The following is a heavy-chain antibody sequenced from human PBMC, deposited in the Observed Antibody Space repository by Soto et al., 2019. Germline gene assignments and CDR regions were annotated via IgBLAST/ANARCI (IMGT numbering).Heavy chain of an antibody. CDR3: ARGRYGDY. J-gene: IGHJ4*02. D-gene: IGHD1-1*01. CDR2: ISAHNGNT. V-gene: IGHV1-18*01. CDR1: GYAFTTYG. Sequence: QVHLVQSGAEVKKPGASVKVSCKGSGYAFTTYGITWVRQAPGQGLEWMGWISAHNGNTNYAQKLQGRVPVTRETSTSTASMELRSLRSDDTAVYYCARGRYGDYWGQGALVTVSS.